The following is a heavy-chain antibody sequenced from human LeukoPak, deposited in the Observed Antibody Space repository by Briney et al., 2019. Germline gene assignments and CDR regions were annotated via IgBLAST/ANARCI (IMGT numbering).Heavy chain of an antibody. CDR1: GFTFSSYA. Sequence: GGSLRLSCAASGFTFSSYAMSWVRQAPGKGLEWVSSISSSSSYMYYADSVKGRFTISRDNAKNSLYLQMNSLRAEDTAVYYCAREWGDYYDSSGYPLPDYWGQGTLVTVSS. CDR2: ISSSSSYM. V-gene: IGHV3-21*01. J-gene: IGHJ4*02. D-gene: IGHD3-22*01. CDR3: AREWGDYYDSSGYPLPDY.